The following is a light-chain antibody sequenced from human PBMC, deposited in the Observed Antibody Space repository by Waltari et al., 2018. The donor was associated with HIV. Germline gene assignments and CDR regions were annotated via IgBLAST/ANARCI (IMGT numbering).Light chain of an antibody. J-gene: IGKJ1*01. CDR1: QSVSSN. CDR3: QQYNNWPPWT. Sequence: EIVMTQSPATLSVSPGERATLSCRASQSVSSNLAWYQQKPGQAPRLLIYGASTRATGIPARFSGSWSGTEFTLTISSLQSEDFAVYYCQQYNNWPPWTFGQWTKVEIK. CDR2: GAS. V-gene: IGKV3-15*01.